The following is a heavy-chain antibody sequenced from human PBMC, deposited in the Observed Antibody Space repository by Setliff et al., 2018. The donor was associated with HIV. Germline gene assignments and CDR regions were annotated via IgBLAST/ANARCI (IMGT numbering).Heavy chain of an antibody. J-gene: IGHJ4*02. CDR1: GGSISNSRYY. D-gene: IGHD2-21*02. CDR3: AITIVGVTTEMY. V-gene: IGHV4-39*01. Sequence: SETLSLTCTVSGGSISNSRYYWSWIRQPPGKGLEWIGSIYYSGSTYYNPSLKSRVTISVDTSKNQFSLKLSSVTAADAAVYYCAITIVGVTTEMYWDQGTLVTVSS. CDR2: IYYSGST.